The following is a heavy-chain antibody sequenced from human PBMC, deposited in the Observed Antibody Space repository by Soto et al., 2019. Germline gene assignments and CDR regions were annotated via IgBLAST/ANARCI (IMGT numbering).Heavy chain of an antibody. CDR2: INHNGST. D-gene: IGHD6-19*01. J-gene: IGHJ3*02. CDR3: ARAVSGWYDAFDI. Sequence: PSETLSLTCAVYGGSFSGYYWSWIRQPPGKGLEWIGEINHNGSTNYNPSLKSRVTISVDTAKNQFSLKLSSVTAPDTAVYYCARAVSGWYDAFDIWGQGTMVTVSS. CDR1: GGSFSGYY. V-gene: IGHV4-34*01.